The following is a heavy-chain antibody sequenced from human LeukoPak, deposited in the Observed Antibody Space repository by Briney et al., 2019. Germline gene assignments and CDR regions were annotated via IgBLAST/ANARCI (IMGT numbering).Heavy chain of an antibody. CDR2: IIPILGIA. CDR3: ARAYYGSGSYYVDY. D-gene: IGHD3-10*01. V-gene: IGHV1-69*02. J-gene: IGHJ4*02. CDR1: GGTFSSYT. Sequence: ASVKVSCKASGGTFSSYTISWVRQAPGQGLEWMGRIIPILGIANYAQKFQGRVTITADKSTGTAYMELSSLRSEDTAVYYCARAYYGSGSYYVDYWGQGTLVTVSS.